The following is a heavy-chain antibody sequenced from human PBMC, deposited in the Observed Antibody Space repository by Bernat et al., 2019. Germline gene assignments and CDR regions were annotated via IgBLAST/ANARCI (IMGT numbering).Heavy chain of an antibody. Sequence: QLQLHESGPGLVKPSETLSLTCTVSGGSISSGSYYWGWIRQPPGEVLEWIGSIYYSGSTSYNPSLKSTVTISADTSKNQFARNMSAVTAADTAVNYCASVTNASPLCRDQGTLVTVSS. CDR3: ASVTNASPLC. D-gene: IGHD2-2*01. J-gene: IGHJ4*02. CDR1: GGSISSGSYY. CDR2: IYYSGST. V-gene: IGHV4-39*01.